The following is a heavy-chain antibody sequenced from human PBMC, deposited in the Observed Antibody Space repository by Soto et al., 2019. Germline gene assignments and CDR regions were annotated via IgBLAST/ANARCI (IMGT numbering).Heavy chain of an antibody. CDR2: TSSNSGYI. V-gene: IGHV3-21*01. CDR1: GFTFMSYS. CDR3: ARGEVVGPPAIGAPMDV. D-gene: IGHD2-2*01. J-gene: IGHJ6*02. Sequence: GSLRLSCAASGFTFMSYSMDCGLQSAVKVLEWVSSTSSNSGYIYYADSVKGRFTISRDNAKNSLYLQMNSLRADDTAAYFCARGEVVGPPAIGAPMDVWGQGTTVTVSS.